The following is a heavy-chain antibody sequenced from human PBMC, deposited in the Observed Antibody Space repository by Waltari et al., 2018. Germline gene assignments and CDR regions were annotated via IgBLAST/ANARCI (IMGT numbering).Heavy chain of an antibody. CDR2: IYAGSVGT. CDR1: GFNIYNNY. D-gene: IGHD5-12*01. J-gene: IGHJ4*02. V-gene: IGHV3-53*01. Sequence: EVQLVESGGGLIQPGGSLRLSCAASGFNIYNNYMSWVRQAPGKGLEWVSVIYAGSVGTFYAESVKGRFSISRDNSKNTLYLDLNSLTAEDTAVYYCARAGLGSPLQWLRLLDSWGRGTLVTVSS. CDR3: ARAGLGSPLQWLRLLDS.